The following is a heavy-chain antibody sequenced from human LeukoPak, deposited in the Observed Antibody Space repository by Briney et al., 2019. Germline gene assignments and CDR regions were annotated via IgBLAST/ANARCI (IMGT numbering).Heavy chain of an antibody. CDR2: IYYSGST. CDR1: GGSISSGGYY. CDR3: ARAGAHDAFDI. Sequence: SETLSLTCTVSGGSISSGGYYWSWIRQHPGEGLEWIGYIYYSGSTYFNPSLKSRVTISVDTSKNQFSLKLSSVTAADTAVYYCARAGAHDAFDIWGQGTMVTVSS. V-gene: IGHV4-31*03. D-gene: IGHD3-10*01. J-gene: IGHJ3*02.